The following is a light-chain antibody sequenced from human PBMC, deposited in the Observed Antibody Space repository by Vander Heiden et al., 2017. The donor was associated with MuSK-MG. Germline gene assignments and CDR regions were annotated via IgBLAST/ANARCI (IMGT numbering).Light chain of an antibody. Sequence: EIVLTQSPGTLSLSPGDRGTLSCRASQSVSHGYLAWYQQKPGQAPRLLNYSASSRAGGIPDRFSGTGSGTDFTLTSIRREPEDFAVYFWRYDSSSKTLGQGTMLEIK. CDR3: RYDSSSKT. CDR2: SAS. V-gene: IGKV3-20*01. CDR1: QSVSHGY. J-gene: IGKJ1*01.